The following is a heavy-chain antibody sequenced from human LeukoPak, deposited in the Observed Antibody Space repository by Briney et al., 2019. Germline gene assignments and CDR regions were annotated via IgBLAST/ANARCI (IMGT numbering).Heavy chain of an antibody. V-gene: IGHV4-38-2*02. D-gene: IGHD3-22*01. CDR2: IYHSGST. J-gene: IGHJ4*02. Sequence: SETLSLTCTVSGFSISSGYYWGWIRQPPGRGPEWIGTIYHSGSTYYNPSLKSRVTISVDTSKNQFSLRLSSVTAADTAFYYCARVRYYYDSSHDWGQGTLVTVSS. CDR1: GFSISSGYY. CDR3: ARVRYYYDSSHD.